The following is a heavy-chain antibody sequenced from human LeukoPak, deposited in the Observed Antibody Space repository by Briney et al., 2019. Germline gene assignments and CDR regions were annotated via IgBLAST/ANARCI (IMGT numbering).Heavy chain of an antibody. D-gene: IGHD3-9*01. CDR1: GGSISSSSYY. J-gene: IGHJ4*02. V-gene: IGHV4-39*01. CDR3: AGTYFDWFHFDY. CDR2: IYYSGST. Sequence: SETLSLTCTVSGGSISSSSYYWGWIRQPPGKGLEWIGSIYYSGSTYYNPSLKSRVTISVDTSKNQFSLKPSSVTAADTAVYYCAGTYFDWFHFDYWGQGTLVTVPS.